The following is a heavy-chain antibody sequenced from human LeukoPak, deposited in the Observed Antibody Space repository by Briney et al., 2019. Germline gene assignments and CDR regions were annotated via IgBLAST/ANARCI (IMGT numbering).Heavy chain of an antibody. Sequence: GGSLRLSCAASGFTFSSYAMSWVRQAPGKGLEWVSAISGSGGSTYYADSVKGRFTISRDNSRNTLYLQMNSLRAEDTAVYYCAKDTGIAAAPDYFDYWGQGTLVTVSS. CDR2: ISGSGGST. CDR3: AKDTGIAAAPDYFDY. V-gene: IGHV3-23*01. CDR1: GFTFSSYA. D-gene: IGHD6-13*01. J-gene: IGHJ4*02.